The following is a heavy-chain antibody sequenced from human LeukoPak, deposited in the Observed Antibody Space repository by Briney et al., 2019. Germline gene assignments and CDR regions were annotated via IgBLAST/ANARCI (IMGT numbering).Heavy chain of an antibody. Sequence: ASVKVSCKASGYTFTTYDINWVRQATGQGLEWMGWMNPNSGNTGYEQKFQGRVTITRNTSISTAYLDLSSLRSEDTAVYYCARGRYDFWSGSEGYFQHWGQGTLVTVSS. CDR2: MNPNSGNT. V-gene: IGHV1-8*03. D-gene: IGHD3-3*01. CDR3: ARGRYDFWSGSEGYFQH. CDR1: GYTFTTYD. J-gene: IGHJ1*01.